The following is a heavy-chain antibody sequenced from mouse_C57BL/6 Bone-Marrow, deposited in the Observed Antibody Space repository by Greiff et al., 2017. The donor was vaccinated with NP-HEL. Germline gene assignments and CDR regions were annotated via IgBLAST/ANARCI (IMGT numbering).Heavy chain of an antibody. D-gene: IGHD2-1*01. J-gene: IGHJ2*01. Sequence: VQLQQSGPELVKPGASVKISCKASGYAFSSSWMNWVKQRPGKGLEWIGRIYPGDGDTNYNGKFKGKATLTADKSSSTAYMQLSSLTSEGSAVYFCARGNYGNYFDYWGQGTTLTVSS. V-gene: IGHV1-82*01. CDR3: ARGNYGNYFDY. CDR2: IYPGDGDT. CDR1: GYAFSSSW.